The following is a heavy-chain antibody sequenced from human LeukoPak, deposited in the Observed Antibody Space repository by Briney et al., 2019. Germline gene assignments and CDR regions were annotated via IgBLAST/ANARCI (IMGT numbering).Heavy chain of an antibody. Sequence: SETLSLTCTVSGYSISSGYYWGWIRQPPGKGLEWIGSIYHSGSTYYNPSLKSRVTISVDTSKNQFSLKLSSVTAADTAVYYCARRRDDPQGGNWFDPWGQGTLVTVSS. V-gene: IGHV4-38-2*02. J-gene: IGHJ5*02. CDR1: GYSISSGYY. D-gene: IGHD5-24*01. CDR2: IYHSGST. CDR3: ARRRDDPQGGNWFDP.